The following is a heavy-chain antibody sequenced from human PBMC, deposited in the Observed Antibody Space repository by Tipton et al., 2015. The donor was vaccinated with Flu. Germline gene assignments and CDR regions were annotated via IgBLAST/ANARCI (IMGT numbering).Heavy chain of an antibody. D-gene: IGHD3-10*01. V-gene: IGHV1-18*01. Sequence: QLVQSGAEVKKPGASVKVSCTASGYSFTSFGVSWVRQAPGRGLEWMGWISAYTGNTIFPRCLQGRVTLTTDTSTSTAYMELRGLRSDDPAVYYCARDAVQGVVTPYNRGMEVWGQGTTVTVSS. CDR3: ARDAVQGVVTPYNRGMEV. CDR2: ISAYTGNT. J-gene: IGHJ6*02. CDR1: GYSFTSFG.